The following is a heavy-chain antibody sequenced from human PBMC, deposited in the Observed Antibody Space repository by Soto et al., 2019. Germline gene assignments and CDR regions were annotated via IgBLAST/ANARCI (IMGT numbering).Heavy chain of an antibody. CDR1: GFIFSTYA. D-gene: IGHD6-13*01. CDR2: ISDTGDRT. CDR3: AKGVHSRWSYFDY. Sequence: EVQLLESGGGLVQPGGSLRLSCGASGFIFSTYAMSWFRQAPGEGLERVAGISDTGDRTFHADSVRGRFIISRDNSKNTLFLQMVSLRADDTAVYFCAKGVHSRWSYFDYWGQGVLVTVSS. J-gene: IGHJ4*02. V-gene: IGHV3-23*01.